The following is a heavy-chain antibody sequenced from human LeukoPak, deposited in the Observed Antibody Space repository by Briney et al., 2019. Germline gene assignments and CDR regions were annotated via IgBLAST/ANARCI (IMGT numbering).Heavy chain of an antibody. CDR1: GFTFSSYG. CDR2: IRYDGSNK. V-gene: IGHV3-30*02. CDR3: AKDGNWAFDI. D-gene: IGHD4-23*01. J-gene: IGHJ3*02. Sequence: GGSLRLYCAASGFTFSSYGMHWVRQAPGKGLEWVAFIRYDGSNKYYADSVKGRFTISRDNSKNTLYLQMNSLRAEDTAVYYCAKDGNWAFDIWGQGTMVTVSS.